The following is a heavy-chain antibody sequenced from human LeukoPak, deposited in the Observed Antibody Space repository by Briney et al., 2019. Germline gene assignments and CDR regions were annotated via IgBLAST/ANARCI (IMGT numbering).Heavy chain of an antibody. D-gene: IGHD3-10*01. CDR3: ARPLRVTMIRGAAFRASSDFDP. CDR2: INPNTGGT. Sequence: ASVKVSCKASGYTFSGYYIHWVRQAPGQGLEWMRWINPNTGGTKYAQRFQDRVTMTRDTSISTAYMEVSRLGYDDTAVYYCARPLRVTMIRGAAFRASSDFDPWGQGTLVTVSS. CDR1: GYTFSGYY. V-gene: IGHV1-2*02. J-gene: IGHJ5*02.